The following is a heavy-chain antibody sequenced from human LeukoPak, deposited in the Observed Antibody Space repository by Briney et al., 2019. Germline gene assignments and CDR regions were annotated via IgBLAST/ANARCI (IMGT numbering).Heavy chain of an antibody. CDR1: GGSFSGYY. CDR3: ARGVIVVVVATTRSDAFDI. D-gene: IGHD2-15*01. J-gene: IGHJ3*02. V-gene: IGHV4-34*01. CDR2: INHRGST. Sequence: SETLSLTCAVYGGSFSGYYWSWIRQPPGKGLEWIGEINHRGSTNYNPSLKSRVTISVDTSKNQFSLKLSSVTAADTAVYYCARGVIVVVVATTRSDAFDIWGQGTMVTVSS.